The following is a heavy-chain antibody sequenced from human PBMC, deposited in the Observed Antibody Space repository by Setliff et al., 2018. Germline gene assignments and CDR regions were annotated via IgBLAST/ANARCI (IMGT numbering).Heavy chain of an antibody. D-gene: IGHD5-12*01. CDR3: TRARDIAPTYYYMDV. Sequence: PGGSLRLSCAASGFTFSTYSFNWVRQAPGKGLAWVSAISSTSTYIYYADSVKGRFTISRDNSKNSLYLHMNSLRAEDTAVYYCTRARDIAPTYYYMDVWGKGTTVTVSS. CDR2: ISSTSTYI. V-gene: IGHV3-21*01. CDR1: GFTFSTYS. J-gene: IGHJ6*03.